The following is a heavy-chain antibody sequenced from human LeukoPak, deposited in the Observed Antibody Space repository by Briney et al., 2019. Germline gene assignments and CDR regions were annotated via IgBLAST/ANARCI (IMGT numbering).Heavy chain of an antibody. CDR1: GFTFSCCA. V-gene: IGHV3-30-3*02. D-gene: IGHD6-19*01. Sequence: GGSLRLSCAASGFTFSCCAIHWVRQAPGRGLEWVAVISSDKNTKFYADSVKGRFTVYRDNSKKTVWLQMNSLRAEDTAVYYCAKKGGSSGRYDYLDYWGQGTLVTVSS. CDR2: ISSDKNTK. CDR3: AKKGGSSGRYDYLDY. J-gene: IGHJ4*02.